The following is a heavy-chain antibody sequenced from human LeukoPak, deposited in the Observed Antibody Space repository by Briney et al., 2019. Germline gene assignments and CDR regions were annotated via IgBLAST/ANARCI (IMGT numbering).Heavy chain of an antibody. CDR1: GYTFTSDD. J-gene: IGHJ5*02. D-gene: IGHD3-22*01. V-gene: IGHV1-8*01. CDR2: MNPNSGNT. Sequence: ASVKVSCKASGYTFTSDDINWVRQATGQGLEWMGWMNPNSGNTGYAQKFQGRVTMTRNTSISTAYMELSSLRSEDTAVYYCARRRGYSSGYSRWFDPWGQGTLVTVSS. CDR3: ARRRGYSSGYSRWFDP.